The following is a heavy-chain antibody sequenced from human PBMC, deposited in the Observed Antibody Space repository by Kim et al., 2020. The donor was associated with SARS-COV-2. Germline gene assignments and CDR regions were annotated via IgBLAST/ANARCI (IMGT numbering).Heavy chain of an antibody. V-gene: IGHV3-30*01. J-gene: IGHJ4*02. CDR3: ARGASWYDFWSGLYFDY. Sequence: VKGRFTISRDNSKNTLYLQMNSLRAEDTAVYYCARGASWYDFWSGLYFDYWGQGTLVTVSS. D-gene: IGHD3-3*01.